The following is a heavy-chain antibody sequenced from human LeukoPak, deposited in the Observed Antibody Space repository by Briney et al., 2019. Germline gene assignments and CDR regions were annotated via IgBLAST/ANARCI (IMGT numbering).Heavy chain of an antibody. CDR3: ARDRSGYSEYYFDY. J-gene: IGHJ4*02. Sequence: SETLSLTCTVSGGSISNYCRSWARQPAGKGLEWIGRIYPSGSTFYNPSLKSRVTISIDKSKNQFFLNLTPVTAADTGLYYCARDRSGYSEYYFDYWGQGSLVTVSS. CDR1: GGSISNYC. CDR2: IYPSGST. V-gene: IGHV4-4*07. D-gene: IGHD5-18*01.